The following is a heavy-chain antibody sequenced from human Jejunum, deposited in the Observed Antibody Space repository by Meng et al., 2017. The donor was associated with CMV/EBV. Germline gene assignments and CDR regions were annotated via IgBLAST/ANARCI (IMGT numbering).Heavy chain of an antibody. CDR2: IVPIFGRP. CDR3: ARAPGKSYYYYYYGLDV. CDR1: TFSTYA. V-gene: IGHV1-69*06. D-gene: IGHD1-26*01. J-gene: IGHJ6*02. Sequence: TFSTYAIGWVRQAPGHGLEWMGGIVPIFGRPTYAQKFQGRVTITADKFTSAAYMELSSLKSDDTAVYYCARAPGKSYYYYYYGLDVWGQGTTVTVSS.